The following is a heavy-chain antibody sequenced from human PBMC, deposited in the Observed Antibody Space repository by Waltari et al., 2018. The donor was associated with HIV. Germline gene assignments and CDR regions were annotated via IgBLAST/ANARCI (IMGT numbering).Heavy chain of an antibody. Sequence: EVQLLESGGGLVQHGGSLRLSCAASGFTFITYNMTWVRQAPGKGLECVSVISGSGATTYYAASVKGRFTISRDNSKNTLYLQISSLRAEDTAVYYCAKRPSSSNLGWYFDYWGQGTLVTVSS. J-gene: IGHJ4*02. CDR1: GFTFITYN. V-gene: IGHV3-23*01. CDR3: AKRPSSSNLGWYFDY. D-gene: IGHD6-6*01. CDR2: ISGSGATT.